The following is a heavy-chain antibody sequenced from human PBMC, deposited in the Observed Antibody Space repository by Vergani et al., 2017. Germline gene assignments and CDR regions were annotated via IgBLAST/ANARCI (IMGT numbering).Heavy chain of an antibody. J-gene: IGHJ5*02. D-gene: IGHD3-22*01. CDR2: IIPILGIA. CDR1: GGTFSSYT. Sequence: QVQLVQSGAEVKKPGSSVKVSCKASGGTFSSYTISWVRQAPGQGLEWMGRIIPILGIANYAQKFQGRVTITADKSTSTAYMELSSLRSEDTAVYYCAGAVNYYDSSGTNWFDPWGQGTLVTVSS. V-gene: IGHV1-69*02. CDR3: AGAVNYYDSSGTNWFDP.